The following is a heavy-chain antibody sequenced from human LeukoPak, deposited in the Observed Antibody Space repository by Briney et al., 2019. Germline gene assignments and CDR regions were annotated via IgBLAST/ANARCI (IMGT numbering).Heavy chain of an antibody. CDR3: ARDVGIAVAVQPLGFDY. V-gene: IGHV3-48*04. J-gene: IGHJ4*02. Sequence: PGGSLRLSCAASGFTFSSYSMNWVRQAPGKGLEWVSYISSSSSTIYYADSVKGRFTISRDNAKNSLYLQMNSLRAEDTAVYYCARDVGIAVAVQPLGFDYWGQGTLVTVSS. D-gene: IGHD6-19*01. CDR1: GFTFSSYS. CDR2: ISSSSSTI.